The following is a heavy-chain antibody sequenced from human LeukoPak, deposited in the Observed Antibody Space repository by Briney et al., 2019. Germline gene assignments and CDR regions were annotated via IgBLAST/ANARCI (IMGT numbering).Heavy chain of an antibody. CDR1: GFIVSSNY. V-gene: IGHV3-23*01. D-gene: IGHD1-26*01. CDR2: ISGSGGTT. Sequence: GGSLRLSCAVSGFIVSSNYMSWVRQAPGKGLEWVSAISGSGGTTYYADSVKGRFTISRDNSKNTLYLQMNSLRAEDTAVYYCAKGVGRTSYYFDYWGQGTLVTVSS. J-gene: IGHJ4*02. CDR3: AKGVGRTSYYFDY.